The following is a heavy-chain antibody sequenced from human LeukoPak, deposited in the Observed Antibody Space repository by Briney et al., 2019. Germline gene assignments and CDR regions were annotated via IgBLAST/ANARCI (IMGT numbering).Heavy chain of an antibody. CDR3: ARKLGYCTGASCYVDY. Sequence: GGSLRLSCTASGFIFSSYWMTWVRQAPGKGLEWVANIKQDGNEKYYVDSVKGRFTISKDNAQNSLYLQMNSLRADDTAVYYCARKLGYCTGASCYVDYWGQGTLVTVSS. CDR2: IKQDGNEK. V-gene: IGHV3-7*03. CDR1: GFIFSSYW. J-gene: IGHJ4*02. D-gene: IGHD2-2*01.